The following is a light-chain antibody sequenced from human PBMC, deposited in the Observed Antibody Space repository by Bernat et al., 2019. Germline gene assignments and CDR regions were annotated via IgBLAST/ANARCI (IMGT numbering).Light chain of an antibody. CDR2: GAS. CDR1: QSVSSSY. J-gene: IGKJ4*01. Sequence: EIVLTQSPGTLSLSPGERATLSCRASQSVSSSYLAWYQQKPGQAPRLVIYGASSRATCIPDRLSGSGSGTDFTLTISRLEPEDFAVYYCQQYGSSPLTFGGGTKVEIK. CDR3: QQYGSSPLT. V-gene: IGKV3-20*01.